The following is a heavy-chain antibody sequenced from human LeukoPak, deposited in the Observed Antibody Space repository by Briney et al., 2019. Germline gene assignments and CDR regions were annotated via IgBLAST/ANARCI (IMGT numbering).Heavy chain of an antibody. D-gene: IGHD4-17*01. V-gene: IGHV1-2*06. CDR1: GYTFSGYY. CDR3: ARERMTTVTTDYYYYMDV. J-gene: IGHJ6*03. Sequence: GATVKVSCEASGYTFSGYYMHWVRQAPGQGLEWMGRINPNSGGTNYAQKFQGRVAMTRDTSISTAYMEVRRLRSDDTAVYYCARERMTTVTTDYYYYMDVWGKGTTVTVSS. CDR2: INPNSGGT.